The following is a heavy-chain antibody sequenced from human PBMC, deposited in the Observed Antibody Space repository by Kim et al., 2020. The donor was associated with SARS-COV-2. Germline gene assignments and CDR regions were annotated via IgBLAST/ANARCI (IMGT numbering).Heavy chain of an antibody. CDR3: ARLVSENSAVEY. CDR2: INYSGNT. CDR1: GDSISRSSNY. J-gene: IGHJ4*02. V-gene: IGHV4-39*01. Sequence: SETLSLTCTVSGDSISRSSNYWGWIRQPPGKGLVWIGSINYSGNTYYNPSLKSRVTISVDTSKNQFSLKMRSVTAADTAVYYCARLVSENSAVEYWGQGTLVTVSS.